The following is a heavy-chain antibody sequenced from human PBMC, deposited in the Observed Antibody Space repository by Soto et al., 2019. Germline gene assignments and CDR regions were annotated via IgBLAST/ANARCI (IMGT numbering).Heavy chain of an antibody. J-gene: IGHJ4*02. Sequence: QVRLQEAGPGLVKPSQTLSLTCTVSGGSVSSGGFYWNWIRQHPGKGLEWMGYMYNDGRTEYNPSLKSRVSISVDTPKNQFSLKVMSVTVADTAVYYCTREAGYCGQGILVTVSS. D-gene: IGHD6-25*01. V-gene: IGHV4-31*03. CDR2: MYNDGRT. CDR1: GGSVSSGGFY. CDR3: TREAGY.